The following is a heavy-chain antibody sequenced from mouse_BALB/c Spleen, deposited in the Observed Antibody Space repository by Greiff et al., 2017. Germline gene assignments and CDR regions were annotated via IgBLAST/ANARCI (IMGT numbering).Heavy chain of an antibody. V-gene: IGHV3-2*02. CDR1: GYSITSDYA. CDR3: ARWDGYYWYFDV. J-gene: IGHJ1*01. CDR2: ISYSGST. D-gene: IGHD2-3*01. Sequence: DVKLQESGPGLVKPSQSLSLTCTVTGYSITSDYAWNWIRQFPGNKLEWMGYISYSGSTSYNPSLKSRISITRDTSKNQFFLQLNSVTTEDTATYYCARWDGYYWYFDVWGAGTTVTVSS.